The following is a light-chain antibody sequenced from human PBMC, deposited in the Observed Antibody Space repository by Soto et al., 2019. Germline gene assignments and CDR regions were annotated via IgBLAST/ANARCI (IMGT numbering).Light chain of an antibody. J-gene: IGLJ2*01. CDR2: SNN. CDR1: SSNIGSYI. V-gene: IGLV1-44*01. CDR3: AAWDDSLNGPV. Sequence: QSVLTQPASVSGSPGQSITISCTGSSSNIGSYIVSWYQQLPGSAPKLLIYSNNQRPSGVPDRFSGSKSGTSASLAISGLQSDDEADYYCAAWDDSLNGPVFGGGTQLTVL.